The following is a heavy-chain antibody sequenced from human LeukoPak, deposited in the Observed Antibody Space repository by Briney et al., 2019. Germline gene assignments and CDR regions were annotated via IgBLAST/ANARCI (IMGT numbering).Heavy chain of an antibody. J-gene: IGHJ4*02. D-gene: IGHD2-21*02. CDR3: ARGEDCGGDCYSFFDY. CDR1: GYIFTGYY. V-gene: IGHV1-69*13. Sequence: SVKVSCKASGYIFTGYYMHWVRQAPGQGLEWMGGIIPIFGTANYAQKFQGRVTITADESTSTAYMELSSLRSEDTAVYYCARGEDCGGDCYSFFDYWGQGTLVTVS. CDR2: IIPIFGTA.